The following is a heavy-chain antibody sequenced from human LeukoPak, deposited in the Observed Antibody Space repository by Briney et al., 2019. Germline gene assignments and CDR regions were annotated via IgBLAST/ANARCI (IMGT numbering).Heavy chain of an antibody. D-gene: IGHD2-2*01. CDR3: ASRHCSSTNCYGDAFDI. V-gene: IGHV4-39*01. Sequence: SETLSLTCTVSGDSNCSSSNFWGSIRQPPGKGLESNGNIYYSGSTYFNPSLKSQVTLFVDTSKNQFSLNLIFVTAAETAVYYCASRHCSSTNCYGDAFDIWGQGTMVTVSS. CDR2: IYYSGST. CDR1: GDSNCSSSNF. J-gene: IGHJ3*02.